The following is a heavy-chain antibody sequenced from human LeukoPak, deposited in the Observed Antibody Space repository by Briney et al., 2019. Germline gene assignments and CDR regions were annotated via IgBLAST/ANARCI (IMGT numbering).Heavy chain of an antibody. Sequence: ASVKVSCKASGYTFTSYGVSWVRQTPGQGLEWMGWISAYNGNTNYAQKLQGRVTMTTDTSTSTAYMELRSLRSDDTAVYYCARVDYDFWSGPEYFQHWGQGTLFTVSS. V-gene: IGHV1-18*01. CDR2: ISAYNGNT. CDR1: GYTFTSYG. J-gene: IGHJ1*01. D-gene: IGHD3-3*01. CDR3: ARVDYDFWSGPEYFQH.